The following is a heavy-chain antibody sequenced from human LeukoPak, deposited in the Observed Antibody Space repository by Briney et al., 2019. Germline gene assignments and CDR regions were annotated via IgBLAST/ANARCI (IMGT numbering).Heavy chain of an antibody. Sequence: PSETLSLTCTVSGDSINNYYWSWIRQPPGKGLEWIGYIYYSGSTNYNPSLKSRVTISVDTSKNQFSLKLSSVTAADTAVYYCARRGVTYNYYYDSSGYYSYYFDYWGQGTLVTVSS. CDR1: GDSINNYY. V-gene: IGHV4-59*08. J-gene: IGHJ4*02. D-gene: IGHD3-22*01. CDR2: IYYSGST. CDR3: ARRGVTYNYYYDSSGYYSYYFDY.